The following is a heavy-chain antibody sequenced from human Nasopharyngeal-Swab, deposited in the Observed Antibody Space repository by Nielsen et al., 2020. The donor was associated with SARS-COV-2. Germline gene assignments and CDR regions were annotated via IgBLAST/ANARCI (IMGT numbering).Heavy chain of an antibody. D-gene: IGHD3-3*01. Sequence: WIRQPPGKGLEWIGEINHSGSTNYNPYLKSRVTISVDTSKNQFSLKLSSVTAADTAVYYCARGRGTIFGVVIINGYFQHWGQGTLVTVSS. CDR2: INHSGST. J-gene: IGHJ1*01. V-gene: IGHV4-34*01. CDR3: ARGRGTIFGVVIINGYFQH.